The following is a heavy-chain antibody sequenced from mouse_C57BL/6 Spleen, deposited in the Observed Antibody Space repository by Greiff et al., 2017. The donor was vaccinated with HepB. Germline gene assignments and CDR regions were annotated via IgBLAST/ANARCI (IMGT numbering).Heavy chain of an antibody. D-gene: IGHD1-1*01. CDR3: ASEKPKYCGSNYAMDY. V-gene: IGHV1-64*01. CDR1: GYTFTSYW. Sequence: VQLQQSGAELVKPGASVKLSCKASGYTFTSYWMHWVKQRPGQGLEWIGMIHPNSGSTNYNEKFKSKATLTVDKSSSTAYMQLSSLTSEDSAVYYCASEKPKYCGSNYAMDYWGQGTSVTDSS. J-gene: IGHJ4*01. CDR2: IHPNSGST.